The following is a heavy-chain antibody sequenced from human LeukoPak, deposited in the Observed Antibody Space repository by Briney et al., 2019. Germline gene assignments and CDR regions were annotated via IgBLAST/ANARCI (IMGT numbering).Heavy chain of an antibody. CDR2: INPNSGDT. J-gene: IGHJ4*02. V-gene: IGHV1-2*06. D-gene: IGHD1-14*01. CDR3: AKAKPQGSDRDFDY. Sequence: ASVKVSCKTSGYTFTGYYMHWVRQAPGQGLEWMGRINPNSGDTNYAQRFQGRVTMTGDTSITTAYMELNSLRSDDTAVYYCAKAKPQGSDRDFDYWGQGTLVTVSS. CDR1: GYTFTGYY.